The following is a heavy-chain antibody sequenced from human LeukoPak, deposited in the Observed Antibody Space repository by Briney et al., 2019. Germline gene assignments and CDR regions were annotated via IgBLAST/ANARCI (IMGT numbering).Heavy chain of an antibody. CDR2: ISYDGSNK. J-gene: IGHJ4*02. CDR3: AKDLEGITIFGAQGY. CDR1: GFTFSSYV. Sequence: GGSLRLSCAASGFTFSSYVMHWVRQAPGKGQEWVAVISYDGSNKYYADSVKGRFTISRDNSKNTLYLQMNSLRAEDTAVYYCAKDLEGITIFGAQGYWGQGTLVTVSS. D-gene: IGHD3-3*01. V-gene: IGHV3-30*18.